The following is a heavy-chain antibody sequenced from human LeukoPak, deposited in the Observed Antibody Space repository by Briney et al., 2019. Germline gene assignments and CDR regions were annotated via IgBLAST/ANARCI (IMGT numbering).Heavy chain of an antibody. CDR3: ARGSGYSYGNDY. CDR2: ISSSSSYI. Sequence: GGSLRLSWAASGFTFSSYSMTWVREAPGHRLERVSSISSSSSYIYYADSVKGRFTISRDNAKNSLYLQMNSLRAEDTAVYYCARGSGYSYGNDYWGQGTLVTVSS. CDR1: GFTFSSYS. V-gene: IGHV3-21*01. D-gene: IGHD5-18*01. J-gene: IGHJ4*02.